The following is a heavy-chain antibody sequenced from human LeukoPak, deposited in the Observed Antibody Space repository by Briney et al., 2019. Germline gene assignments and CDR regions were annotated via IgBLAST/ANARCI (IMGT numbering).Heavy chain of an antibody. CDR2: MNPNSGNT. CDR3: ASQRQGSDYVWGSYRDSYPFDY. Sequence: ASVKVSCKASGDTFTSDVMNWVRQATGQGLEWMGWMNPNSGNTGYAHKFQGRVTMTRNTSIGTAYMELSSLRAEDTAVYYCASQRQGSDYVWGSYRDSYPFDYWGQGTLVTVSS. V-gene: IGHV1-8*02. CDR1: GDTFTSDV. D-gene: IGHD3-16*02. J-gene: IGHJ4*02.